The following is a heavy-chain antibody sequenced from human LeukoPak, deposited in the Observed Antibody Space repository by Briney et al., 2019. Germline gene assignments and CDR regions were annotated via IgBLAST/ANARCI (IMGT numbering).Heavy chain of an antibody. V-gene: IGHV4-59*01. CDR2: IYYSGST. D-gene: IGHD5-12*01. CDR3: ARDRIVATDNDAFDI. CDR1: GGSISSYY. J-gene: IGHJ3*02. Sequence: SETLSLTCTVSGGSISSYYWSWIRQPPGKGLEWIGYIYYSGSTNYNPSLKSRVTISVDTSKNQFSLKLSSVTAADTAVYYCARDRIVATDNDAFDIWGQGTMVTVSS.